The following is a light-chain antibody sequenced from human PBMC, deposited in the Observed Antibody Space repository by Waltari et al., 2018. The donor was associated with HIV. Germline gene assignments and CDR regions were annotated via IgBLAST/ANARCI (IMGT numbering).Light chain of an antibody. CDR1: QSVSTY. V-gene: IGKV3-15*01. CDR2: DSS. Sequence: EIVVTPFPAALSVSPGERASLSCTVSQSVSTYLAWYHQVPGQAPRLLISDSSNRATGVPVRFSGSGSGTHFILTISSLQSEDSGVYYCQQYSDWPRAFGLGTKVEV. CDR3: QQYSDWPRA. J-gene: IGKJ1*01.